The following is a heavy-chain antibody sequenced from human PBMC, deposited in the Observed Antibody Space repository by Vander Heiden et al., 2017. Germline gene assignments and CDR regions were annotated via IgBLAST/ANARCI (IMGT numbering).Heavy chain of an antibody. CDR1: GFTFSNHW. Sequence: EVQLVESGGGLVQPGGSLRLSCAASGFTFSNHWMSWVRQAPGKGLEFLAYRNEYGRKKNYVDSVKGRFTISRDNAKNSLYLQVNSLRVEDTAVYYCARGTRWPDYWGQGTRVTVSS. J-gene: IGHJ4*02. CDR3: ARGTRWPDY. V-gene: IGHV3-7*04. D-gene: IGHD2-15*01. CDR2: RNEYGRKK.